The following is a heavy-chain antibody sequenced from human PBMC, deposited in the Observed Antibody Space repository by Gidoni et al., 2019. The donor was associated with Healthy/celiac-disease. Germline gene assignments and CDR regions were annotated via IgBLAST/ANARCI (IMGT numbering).Heavy chain of an antibody. D-gene: IGHD1-7*01. CDR3: ARSRTGTRLFSR. CDR2: INHSGST. Sequence: QVQLQQWGAGLLKPSETLSLTCAVYGGSFSGNYWSWIRQPPGKGLEWIGEINHSGSTNYNPSLKSRVTISVDTSKNQFAMKLSSVTAADTAVYYCARSRTGTRLFSRWGQGTLVTVSS. J-gene: IGHJ4*02. V-gene: IGHV4-34*01. CDR1: GGSFSGNY.